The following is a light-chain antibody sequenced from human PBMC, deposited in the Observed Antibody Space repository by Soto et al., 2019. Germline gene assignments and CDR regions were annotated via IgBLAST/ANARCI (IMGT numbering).Light chain of an antibody. CDR1: QSVSSN. J-gene: IGKJ5*01. Sequence: EIVMTQSPATLSVSPGERATLSFRASQSVSSNLACYQQKPGQAPRLLISDASNRAAGIPARFSGSGFGTDFTLTISSLEPEDAAVYYCQQRSNWPPITFGQGTRLEI. CDR2: DAS. CDR3: QQRSNWPPIT. V-gene: IGKV3-11*01.